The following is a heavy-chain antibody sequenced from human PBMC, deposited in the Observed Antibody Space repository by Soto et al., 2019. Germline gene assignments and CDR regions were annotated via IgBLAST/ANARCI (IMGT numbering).Heavy chain of an antibody. CDR2: INPSGGST. J-gene: IGHJ6*02. Sequence: GASVKVSCKASGYTFTSYYMHWVRQAPGQGLEWMGIINPSGGSTSYAQKFQGRVTMTRDTSTSTVYMELSSLRSEDTAVYYCARELGLRFYYYGMDVWGQGTTVTVSS. V-gene: IGHV1-46*01. D-gene: IGHD3-3*01. CDR1: GYTFTSYY. CDR3: ARELGLRFYYYGMDV.